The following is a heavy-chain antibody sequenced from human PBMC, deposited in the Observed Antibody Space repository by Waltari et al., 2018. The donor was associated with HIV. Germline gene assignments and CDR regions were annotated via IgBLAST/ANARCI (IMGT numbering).Heavy chain of an antibody. CDR1: GFDFRRGL. CDR2: TSLYGSNK. V-gene: IGHV3-30-3*01. CDR3: AREIGSSGFAGFFDL. J-gene: IGHJ4*02. D-gene: IGHD3-22*01. Sequence: QMHLVESGGGVVQPGRSLGLTCATSGFDFRRGLFSLVRQAPGKGLEWVAVTSLYGSNKQYGESMKGRFTMSRDDSKETLSLQMDSLTSADTAVYFCAREIGSSGFAGFFDLWGQGTLVTVSS.